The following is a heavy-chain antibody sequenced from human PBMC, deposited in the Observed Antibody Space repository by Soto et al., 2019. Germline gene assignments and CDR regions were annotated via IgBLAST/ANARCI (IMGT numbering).Heavy chain of an antibody. CDR2: ISGSGASI. D-gene: IGHD3-10*01. V-gene: IGHV3-23*01. J-gene: IGHJ6*02. CDR1: GFTFFNYA. CDR3: AKDRSWGSGYGMAV. Sequence: EVQLLESGGGLVHPGGSLRLSCAASGFTFFNYAMTWVRQAPGKGLEWVSAISGSGASIYYADSVKGRFTISRDNSKNTLSLQMDSPRAEDTAVYYCAKDRSWGSGYGMAVWGQGTTVTVSS.